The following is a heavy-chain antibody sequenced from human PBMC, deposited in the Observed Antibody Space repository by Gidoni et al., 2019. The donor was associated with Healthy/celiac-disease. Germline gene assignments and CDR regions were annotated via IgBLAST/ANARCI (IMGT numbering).Heavy chain of an antibody. CDR2: INPSGGST. J-gene: IGHJ1*01. Sequence: QVQLVQSGAEVKKPGASVKVSCTASGYTFTSYYLHWVRQAPGQGLEWLGIINPSGGSTSYAQKFQGRVTMTRDTSTSTVYMELSSLRSEDTAVYYCAVTTVVTPSGEYFQHWGQGTLVTVSS. V-gene: IGHV1-46*01. CDR3: AVTTVVTPSGEYFQH. D-gene: IGHD4-17*01. CDR1: GYTFTSYY.